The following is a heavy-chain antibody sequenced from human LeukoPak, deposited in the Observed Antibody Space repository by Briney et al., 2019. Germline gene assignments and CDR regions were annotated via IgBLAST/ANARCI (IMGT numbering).Heavy chain of an antibody. CDR2: ISSSSSYI. V-gene: IGHV3-21*01. D-gene: IGHD3-9*01. CDR1: GFTFSSYS. CDR3: ARARGDWLSHHATDY. Sequence: PGGSLRLSCSAPGFTFSSYSMNWVRQAPGKGLEWVSSISSSSSYIYYADSVKGRFTISRDNAKNSLYLQMNSLRAEDTAVYYCARARGDWLSHHATDYWGQGTLVTVSS. J-gene: IGHJ4*02.